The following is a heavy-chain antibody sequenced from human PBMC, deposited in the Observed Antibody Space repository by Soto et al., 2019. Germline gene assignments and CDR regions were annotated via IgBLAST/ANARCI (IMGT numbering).Heavy chain of an antibody. D-gene: IGHD3-10*01. J-gene: IGHJ4*02. CDR1: SYTFTSYG. Sequence: QVQLVQSGAEVKKPGASVKVSCKASSYTFTSYGISCVRQAPGQGLEWMGWISTYNGNTKYAQRLQGRVTMTTDTSTSTAYMELRSLRSDDTAVFYCAREMVRGVGSDHWGQGTLVTVSS. CDR3: AREMVRGVGSDH. CDR2: ISTYNGNT. V-gene: IGHV1-18*01.